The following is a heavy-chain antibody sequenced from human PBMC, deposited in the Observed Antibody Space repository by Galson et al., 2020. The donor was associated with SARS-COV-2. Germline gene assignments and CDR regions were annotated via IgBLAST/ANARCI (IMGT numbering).Heavy chain of an antibody. CDR3: TRHGGGGISMISVTNHYHGMDV. Sequence: TGGSLRLSCTASGFTFGDFAMGWVRQAPGKGLEWVGFIRSKTHGGTTEYAASVKGRFAISRDDSKSSAYLEVNSLITEDTGVYFCTRHGGGGISMISVTNHYHGMDVWGQGTAVSVSS. D-gene: IGHD3-22*01. CDR2: IRSKTHGGTT. V-gene: IGHV3-49*04. CDR1: GFTFGDFA. J-gene: IGHJ6*02.